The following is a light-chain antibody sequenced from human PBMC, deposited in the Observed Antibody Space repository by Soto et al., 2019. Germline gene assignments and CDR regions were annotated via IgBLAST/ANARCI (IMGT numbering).Light chain of an antibody. CDR2: AAS. V-gene: IGKV1-12*01. J-gene: IGKJ4*01. CDR1: QAINSW. CDR3: QQTNGFPLT. Sequence: DMEMTQSPSSVSASVGDRVTITCRASQAINSWLAWYQQKPGKAPKVLIYAASSLQSGVPSRFSGSGSGTDFTLTIYNLQPEDFATYYCQQTNGFPLTFGGGTKVEIK.